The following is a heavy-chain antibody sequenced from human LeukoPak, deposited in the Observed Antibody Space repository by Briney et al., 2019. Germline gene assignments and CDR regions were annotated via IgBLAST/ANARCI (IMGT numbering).Heavy chain of an antibody. Sequence: TSETLSLTCTVSGGSLSDYYWTWVRQPPGKGLEWIGYIYYTGSTNYNPSLKSRVTLSVDTSKPQFSLKLTSVAPAATAVYYCTRDTGTTGEVKFDPWGQGTLVTVSS. V-gene: IGHV4-59*01. CDR1: GGSLSDYY. CDR3: TRDTGTTGEVKFDP. CDR2: IYYTGST. D-gene: IGHD4-17*01. J-gene: IGHJ5*02.